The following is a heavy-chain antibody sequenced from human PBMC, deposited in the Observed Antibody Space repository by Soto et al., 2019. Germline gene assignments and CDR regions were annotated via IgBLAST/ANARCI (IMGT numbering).Heavy chain of an antibody. V-gene: IGHV3-30*09. CDR3: ARDVESASSQYYYYFYGMDV. CDR1: GFTFSSNA. J-gene: IGHJ6*02. Sequence: GGSLGLCYEASGFTFSSNAMHWVRQAPGKWLEWVAVVSYDGSKKYDADSVKGRFAISRDNSKNTLYLQMDSMRTEETALYYCARDVESASSQYYYYFYGMDVWGQGTTVTVYS. D-gene: IGHD1-26*01. CDR2: VSYDGSKK.